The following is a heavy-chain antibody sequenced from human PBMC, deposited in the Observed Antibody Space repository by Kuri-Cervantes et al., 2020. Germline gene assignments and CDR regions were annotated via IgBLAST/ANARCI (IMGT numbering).Heavy chain of an antibody. Sequence: SVKVSCKASGGTFSSYAISWVRQAPGQGLEWMGGIIPIFGTANYAQKFQGRVTITADESTSTAYMELSSLRSEDTAVYYCAREVLGTAMANWFNPWGQGTLVTVSS. V-gene: IGHV1-69*13. CDR2: IIPIFGTA. J-gene: IGHJ5*02. CDR1: GGTFSSYA. D-gene: IGHD5-18*01. CDR3: AREVLGTAMANWFNP.